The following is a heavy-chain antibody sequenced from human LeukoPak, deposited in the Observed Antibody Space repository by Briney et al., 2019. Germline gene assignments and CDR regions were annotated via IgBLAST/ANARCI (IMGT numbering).Heavy chain of an antibody. CDR1: GFTFNNYN. J-gene: IGHJ4*02. CDR3: ARDLLTAMEGQFGY. D-gene: IGHD5-18*01. CDR2: ITSSGTYI. V-gene: IGHV3-21*01. Sequence: GGSLRLSCATSGFTFNNYNMNWVRQAPGRALEWVSSITSSGTYIFYADSVKGRFTISRDNAKNSLYLQMNSLRAEDTAVYYCARDLLTAMEGQFGYWGQGTLVTVSS.